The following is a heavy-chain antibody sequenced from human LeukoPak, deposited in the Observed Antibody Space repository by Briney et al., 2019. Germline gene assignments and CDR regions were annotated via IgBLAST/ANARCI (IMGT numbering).Heavy chain of an antibody. CDR2: IYYSGST. V-gene: IGHV4-39*01. CDR3: ARLPANYYGSGRYFDY. Sequence: SETLSLTCTVSGGSISSSSYYWGRIRQPPGKGLEWIGSIYYSGSTYYNPSLKSRVTISVDTSKNQFSLKLSSVTAADTAVYYCARLPANYYGSGRYFDYWGQGTLVTVSS. D-gene: IGHD3-10*01. CDR1: GGSISSSSYY. J-gene: IGHJ4*02.